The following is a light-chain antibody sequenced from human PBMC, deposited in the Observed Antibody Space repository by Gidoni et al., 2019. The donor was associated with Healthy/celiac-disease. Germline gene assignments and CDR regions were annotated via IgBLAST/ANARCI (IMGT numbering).Light chain of an antibody. V-gene: IGKV3-20*01. CDR1: QSVSGIY. CDR3: QQYGSSRGLT. Sequence: EHVLTPSPGTLYLSPGERATLSCRASQSVSGIYLAWYQQKPGQAHRLLIYGASSRATGIPDRFSGSGSGTDFTLTISVLEPEDFAVYYCQQYGSSRGLTFGGXTKVEIK. J-gene: IGKJ4*01. CDR2: GAS.